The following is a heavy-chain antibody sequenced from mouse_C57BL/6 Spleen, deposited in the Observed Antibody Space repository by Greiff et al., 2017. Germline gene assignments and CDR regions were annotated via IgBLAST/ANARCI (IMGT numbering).Heavy chain of an antibody. CDR1: GYAFSSSW. Sequence: VQLQQSGPELVKPGASVKISCKASGYAFSSSWMNWVKQRPGQGLEWIGRIYPGDGDTNYNGKFKGKATLTADKSSSTAYMQLSSLTSEDSAVYFCARDDYYYAMDDWGQGASVTGSS. CDR2: IYPGDGDT. J-gene: IGHJ4*01. V-gene: IGHV1-82*01. D-gene: IGHD2-4*01. CDR3: ARDDYYYAMDD.